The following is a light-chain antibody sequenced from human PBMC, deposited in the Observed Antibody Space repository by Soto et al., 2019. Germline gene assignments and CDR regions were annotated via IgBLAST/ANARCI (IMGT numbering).Light chain of an antibody. CDR1: SFTN. CDR3: SSYSFTSSLYV. V-gene: IGLV2-14*03. Sequence: QSVLTQPASVSGSPGQSITISCPGTSFTNVSWYQQHPGQAPKLLIYDVSYRPSGISHRCSGSESAYTASLTISGLQAEDDADYYCSSYSFTSSLYVFGTGTKVTVL. CDR2: DVS. J-gene: IGLJ1*01.